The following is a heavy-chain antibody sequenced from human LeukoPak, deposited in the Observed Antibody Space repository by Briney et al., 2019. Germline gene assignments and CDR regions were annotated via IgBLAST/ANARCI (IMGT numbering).Heavy chain of an antibody. CDR3: ARGYYDILTGSYYFDY. CDR1: GFTVSSNY. V-gene: IGHV3-53*01. D-gene: IGHD3-9*01. CDR2: IYSGGST. Sequence: GGSLRLSCAASGFTVSSNYMSWVRQAPGKGLEWVSVIYSGGSTYYADSVKGRFTVSGDNSKNTLYLQMNRLRAEDTAVYYCARGYYDILTGSYYFDYWGQGTLVTVSS. J-gene: IGHJ4*02.